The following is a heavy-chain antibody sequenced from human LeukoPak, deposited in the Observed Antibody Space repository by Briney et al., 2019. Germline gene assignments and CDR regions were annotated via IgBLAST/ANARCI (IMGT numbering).Heavy chain of an antibody. CDR3: ARVVPAATKFCTNRVCYPRYFDY. J-gene: IGHJ4*02. D-gene: IGHD2-8*01. CDR1: GGSFSGYY. V-gene: IGHV4-34*01. CDR2: INHSGST. Sequence: SETLSLTCAVYGGSFSGYYWSWIRQPPGKGLEWIGEINHSGSTNYNPSLKSRVTISVDTSKNQFSLKLSSVTAADTAVYYCARVVPAATKFCTNRVCYPRYFDYWGQGTLVTVSS.